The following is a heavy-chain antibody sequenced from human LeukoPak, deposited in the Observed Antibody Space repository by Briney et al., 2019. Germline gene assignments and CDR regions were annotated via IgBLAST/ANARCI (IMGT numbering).Heavy chain of an antibody. J-gene: IGHJ4*02. V-gene: IGHV4-59*08. CDR1: GGSISGYY. D-gene: IGHD6-25*01. Sequence: SETLSLTCTVSGGSISGYYWSWIRQPPGKGLEWIGYIYYSGSTTYNPSLKSRVTMSVDTSKNQLSLRVSSVTAADTAVYYCARHRSSGDDYWGQGTLVTVSS. CDR3: ARHRSSGDDY. CDR2: IYYSGST.